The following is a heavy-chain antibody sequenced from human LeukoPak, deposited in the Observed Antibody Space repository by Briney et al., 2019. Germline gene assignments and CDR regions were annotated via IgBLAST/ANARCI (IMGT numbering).Heavy chain of an antibody. CDR2: IYYSGST. CDR3: ARLRPVAGYDAFDI. J-gene: IGHJ3*02. Sequence: SETLSLTCSVSGGSISSYYWSWIRQPPGKGLEGIGYIYYSGSTNYNPSLKSRVTMSVDTSKNHLSLKLPSVTAADTAVYYCARLRPVAGYDAFDIWGHGTMVTVSS. CDR1: GGSISSYY. V-gene: IGHV4-59*08. D-gene: IGHD6-19*01.